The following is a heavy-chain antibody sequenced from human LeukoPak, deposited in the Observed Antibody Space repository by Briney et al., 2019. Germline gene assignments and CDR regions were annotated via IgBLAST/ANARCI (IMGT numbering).Heavy chain of an antibody. CDR2: VSDTGDLR. CDR3: VKGGLRSGYSFED. Sequence: GGSLRLSCAASGFTFNTHAVSWVRQAPGKGLEWVAAVSDTGDLRYSANSVKGRFAISRDNSKNTAFLQMYSLRAEDTALYYCVKGGLRSGYSFEDWGQGTLVSVSS. J-gene: IGHJ4*02. V-gene: IGHV3-23*01. D-gene: IGHD3-9*01. CDR1: GFTFNTHA.